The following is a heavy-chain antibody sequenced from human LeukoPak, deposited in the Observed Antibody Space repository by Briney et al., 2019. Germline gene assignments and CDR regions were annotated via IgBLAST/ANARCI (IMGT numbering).Heavy chain of an antibody. CDR1: GRSISSYY. Sequence: PSETLSLTCTVSGRSISSYYWSWIRQPPGKGLEWIGYIYYSGSTNYNPSLKSRVTISVDTSKNQFSLKLSSVTAADTAVYYCARVPGVAATSYYFDYWGQGTLVTVSS. D-gene: IGHD2-15*01. V-gene: IGHV4-59*01. J-gene: IGHJ4*02. CDR2: IYYSGST. CDR3: ARVPGVAATSYYFDY.